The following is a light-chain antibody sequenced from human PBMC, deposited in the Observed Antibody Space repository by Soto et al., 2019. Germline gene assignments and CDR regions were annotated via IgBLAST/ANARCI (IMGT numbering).Light chain of an antibody. V-gene: IGKV3-20*01. CDR1: QSVNSR. CDR3: QHYGRSPIT. Sequence: EIVLTQSPGTLSLSPGETATLSCRASQSVNSRLAWYQHKPGQAPRLLISGASSRATGIPDRFSGSGSATDVTLTISRLEPEDVALYYCQHYGRSPITFGQGTRLEIK. CDR2: GAS. J-gene: IGKJ5*01.